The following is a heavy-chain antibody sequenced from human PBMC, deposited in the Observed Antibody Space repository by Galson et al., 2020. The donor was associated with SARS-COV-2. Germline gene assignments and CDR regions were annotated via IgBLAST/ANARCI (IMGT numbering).Heavy chain of an antibody. D-gene: IGHD2-2*01. J-gene: IGHJ6*02. V-gene: IGHV4-34*01. Sequence: SETLSLTCAVFGGSFGDYYWTWIHQSPGKGLEWIGEINHSGGTNYSPSLKSRVAISVDTSKNQFLLMLTSVTAADTAVYYCAREKVGRRFAMDVWGQGTTVTVSS. CDR2: INHSGGT. CDR1: GGSFGDYY. CDR3: AREKVGRRFAMDV.